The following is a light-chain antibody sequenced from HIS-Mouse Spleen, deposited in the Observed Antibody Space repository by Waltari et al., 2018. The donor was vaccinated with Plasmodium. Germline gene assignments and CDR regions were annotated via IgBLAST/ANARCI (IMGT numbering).Light chain of an antibody. V-gene: IGKV1-39*01. CDR2: AAS. CDR1: QSISSY. CDR3: QQSYSTLYT. J-gene: IGKJ2*01. Sequence: IQMTQSPSPLSASVADRVTTTCRASQSISSYLNWYQQKPGKAPKLLIYAASSLQSGVPSRFSGSGSGTDFTLTISSLQPEDFATYYCQQSYSTLYTFGQGTKLEIK.